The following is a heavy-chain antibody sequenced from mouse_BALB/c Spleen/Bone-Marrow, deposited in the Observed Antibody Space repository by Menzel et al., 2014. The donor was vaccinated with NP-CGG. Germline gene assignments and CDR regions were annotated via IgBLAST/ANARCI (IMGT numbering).Heavy chain of an antibody. CDR1: GYTFTDYA. CDR3: ASPIYYGNYEGFAY. D-gene: IGHD2-1*01. V-gene: IGHV1-67*01. Sequence: QVQLQQSGPELVRPGVSVKISCKDSGYTFTDYAMHWVKQSHAKRLEWIGVISTYSGNTNYNQKFKGKATMTVDKSSSTAYMELARLTSEDSAIYYCASPIYYGNYEGFAYWGQGTLVTVSA. CDR2: ISTYSGNT. J-gene: IGHJ3*01.